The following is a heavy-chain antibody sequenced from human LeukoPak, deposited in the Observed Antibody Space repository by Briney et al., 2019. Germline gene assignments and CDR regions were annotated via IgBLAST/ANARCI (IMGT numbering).Heavy chain of an antibody. Sequence: ASVKVSCKASGYTFTSYGISLVRQAPGQGLEWMGWISAYNGNTNYAQKLQGRVTMTTDTSTSTAYMELRSLRSDDTAVYYCARDSDGERVSWFDPWGQGTLVTVSS. J-gene: IGHJ5*02. V-gene: IGHV1-18*04. CDR3: ARDSDGERVSWFDP. CDR2: ISAYNGNT. D-gene: IGHD5-24*01. CDR1: GYTFTSYG.